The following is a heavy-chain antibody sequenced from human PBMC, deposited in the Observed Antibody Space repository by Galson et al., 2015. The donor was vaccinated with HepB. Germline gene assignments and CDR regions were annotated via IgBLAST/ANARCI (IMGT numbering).Heavy chain of an antibody. CDR1: GGSISSGGYS. CDR3: AREGGV. D-gene: IGHD2-15*01. CDR2: IYHSGTT. J-gene: IGHJ6*02. V-gene: IGHV4-30-2*01. Sequence: TLSLTCAVSGGSISSGGYSWSWIRQPPGKGLEWIGYIYHSGTTHYNPSLKSRVTISVDRPKNQFSLKLTSVTVADTAMYYCAREGGVWGQGTTVTVSS.